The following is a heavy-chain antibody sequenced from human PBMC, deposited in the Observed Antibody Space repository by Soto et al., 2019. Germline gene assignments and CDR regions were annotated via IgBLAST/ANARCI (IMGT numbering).Heavy chain of an antibody. CDR2: ISSSGVST. J-gene: IGHJ4*02. Sequence: GGSLRLSCAASGFTFASYAMSWGRQAPGKGLEWVSSISSSGVSTYYADSVKGRFTVSRDNSKNTLYLQMNSLRAEHTAVYFCAKCFISQLEQRSSIDYWGQGTLVTVSS. V-gene: IGHV3-23*01. CDR3: AKCFISQLEQRSSIDY. CDR1: GFTFASYA. D-gene: IGHD1-1*01.